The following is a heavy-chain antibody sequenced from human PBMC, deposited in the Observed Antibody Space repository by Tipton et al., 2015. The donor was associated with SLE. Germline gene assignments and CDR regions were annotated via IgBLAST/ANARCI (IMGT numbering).Heavy chain of an antibody. Sequence: GLVKPSETLSLTCTLSGASVSTSGYYWSWIRQSPGKGLEWVGGLSHRGDTYSHPSLHSRVTMSADTSKNQFSLRLSSVTAADTAVYYCARQLVVFTRGYYFDSWGQGALVTVSS. V-gene: IGHV4-39*01. CDR3: ARQLVVFTRGYYFDS. CDR2: LSHRGDT. CDR1: GASVSTSGYY. J-gene: IGHJ4*02. D-gene: IGHD3-22*01.